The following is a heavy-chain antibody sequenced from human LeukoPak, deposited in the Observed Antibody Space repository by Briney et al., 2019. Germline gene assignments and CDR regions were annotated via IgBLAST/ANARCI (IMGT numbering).Heavy chain of an antibody. V-gene: IGHV1-8*01. Sequence: ASVEVSCQASGYTFTRYYINWVRQATGQGVEGMGWMKPNSGNTGYAQKFQGRVTMTRNTSISTAYMELSSLRSEDTAVYYCARGLGVPAAMQLYFDYWGQGTLVTVSS. CDR3: ARGLGVPAAMQLYFDY. D-gene: IGHD2-2*01. J-gene: IGHJ4*02. CDR2: MKPNSGNT. CDR1: GYTFTRYY.